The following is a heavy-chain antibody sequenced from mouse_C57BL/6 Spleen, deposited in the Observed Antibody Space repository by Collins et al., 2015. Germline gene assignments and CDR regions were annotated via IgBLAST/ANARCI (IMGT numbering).Heavy chain of an antibody. CDR1: GYTFTDYE. CDR2: IDPETGGT. V-gene: IGHV1-15*01. Sequence: QVQLQQSGAELVRPGASVTLSCKASGYTFTDYEMHWVKQTPVHGLEWIGAIDPETGGTAYNQKFKGKAILTADKSSSTAYMELRSLTSEDSAVYYCTRWGYYGSSSYYYAMDYWGQGTSVTVSS. D-gene: IGHD1-1*01. J-gene: IGHJ4*01. CDR3: TRWGYYGSSSYYYAMDY.